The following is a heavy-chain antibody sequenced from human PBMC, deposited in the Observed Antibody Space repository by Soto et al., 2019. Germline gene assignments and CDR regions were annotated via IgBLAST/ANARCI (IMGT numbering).Heavy chain of an antibody. CDR3: ARIGYCSSTSCLPGAFDI. CDR1: GGSISSGGYY. J-gene: IGHJ3*02. CDR2: IYYSGST. D-gene: IGHD2-2*03. Sequence: SETLSLTCTVSGGSISSGGYYWSWIRQHPGKGLEWIGYIYYSGSTYYNPSLKSRVTISVDTSKNQFSLKLSSVTAADTAVYYCARIGYCSSTSCLPGAFDIWGQGTMVTVSS. V-gene: IGHV4-31*03.